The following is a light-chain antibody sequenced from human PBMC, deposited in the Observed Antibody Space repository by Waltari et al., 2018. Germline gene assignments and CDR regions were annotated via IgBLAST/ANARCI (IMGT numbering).Light chain of an antibody. J-gene: IGKJ2*01. CDR3: QQRSNWTPHT. Sequence: EIVLTQSPVTLSLSPGETATLSCRASQSVGTYLAWYQQRPGQAPRLLIYDASNRATGIPARFRGSGSGTDFTLTISSLEPEDFAVYYCQQRSNWTPHTFGQGARLEIK. CDR1: QSVGTY. V-gene: IGKV3-11*01. CDR2: DAS.